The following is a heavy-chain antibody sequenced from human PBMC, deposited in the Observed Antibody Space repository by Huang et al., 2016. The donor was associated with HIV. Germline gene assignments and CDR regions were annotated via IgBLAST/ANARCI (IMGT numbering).Heavy chain of an antibody. V-gene: IGHV3-48*01. J-gene: IGHJ3*02. CDR3: ARFGSYYYGSGSYLDAFDI. Sequence: EVQLMESGGGLVQPGGSLRLSCAASGFTFRTYNMNWVRQAPGKWLGLISSMTSSSGSIYYADSVKGRFTISRDNAKNSLYLQMNSLRAEDTAVYYCARFGSYYYGSGSYLDAFDIWGQGTMVTVSS. CDR1: GFTFRTYN. D-gene: IGHD3-10*01. CDR2: MTSSSGSI.